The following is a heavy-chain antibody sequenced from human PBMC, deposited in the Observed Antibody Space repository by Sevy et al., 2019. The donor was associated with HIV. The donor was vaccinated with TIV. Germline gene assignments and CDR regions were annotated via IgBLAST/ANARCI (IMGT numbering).Heavy chain of an antibody. Sequence: GGSLRLSCAASGFTFSSYSMNWVRQAPGKGLEWVSSISGSSNYIYYAESLKGRFIISRDNAKNPLYLQMNSLRADDTAVYYCATGPPDGSYDYFDYWGQGTLVTVSS. CDR1: GFTFSSYS. CDR3: ATGPPDGSYDYFDY. CDR2: ISGSSNYI. D-gene: IGHD1-26*01. V-gene: IGHV3-21*06. J-gene: IGHJ4*02.